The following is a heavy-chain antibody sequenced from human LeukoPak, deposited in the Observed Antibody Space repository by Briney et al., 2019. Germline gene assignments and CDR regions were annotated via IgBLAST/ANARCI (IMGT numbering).Heavy chain of an antibody. J-gene: IGHJ5*01. Sequence: PGGSLRLSCAVSGFTFSRSWMSWVRQAPGKGLQWVSQISGTGGATWYAGFARDRFTISRDNSKKTLYLQMSGLRVEDTAMYYCVKDPRDTYGTNWFVSWGQGTLLIVSS. V-gene: IGHV3-23*01. CDR3: VKDPRDTYGTNWFVS. CDR1: GFTFSRSW. CDR2: ISGTGGAT. D-gene: IGHD2-21*01.